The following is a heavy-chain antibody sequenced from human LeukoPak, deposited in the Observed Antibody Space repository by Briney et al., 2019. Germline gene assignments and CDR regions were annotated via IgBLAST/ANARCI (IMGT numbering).Heavy chain of an antibody. Sequence: ASVKVSCKASGYTFTGYYMHWVRQAPGQGLEWMGWMSPDSGGTNYAQKLQGRVTMTTDTSTSTAYMELRSLRSDDTAVYYCARGPPPYYYDSSGYYYPGYFDYWGQGTLVTVSS. V-gene: IGHV1-18*04. CDR1: GYTFTGYY. J-gene: IGHJ4*02. CDR3: ARGPPPYYYDSSGYYYPGYFDY. D-gene: IGHD3-22*01. CDR2: MSPDSGGT.